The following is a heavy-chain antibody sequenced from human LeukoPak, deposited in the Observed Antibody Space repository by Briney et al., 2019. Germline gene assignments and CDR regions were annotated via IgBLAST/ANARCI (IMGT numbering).Heavy chain of an antibody. D-gene: IGHD3-3*01. V-gene: IGHV3-21*01. CDR2: ISSFSSYI. CDR3: ARGVVYPAWSGPHWSDY. J-gene: IGHJ4*02. Sequence: GGSLRLSCAASGFTFSIYNMIWVRQAPGKGLEWVSSISSFSSYIYYADSVKGRFTISRDNAKNSLYLQMNSLRAEDTAVYYCARGVVYPAWSGPHWSDYWGQGALVTVSS. CDR1: GFTFSIYN.